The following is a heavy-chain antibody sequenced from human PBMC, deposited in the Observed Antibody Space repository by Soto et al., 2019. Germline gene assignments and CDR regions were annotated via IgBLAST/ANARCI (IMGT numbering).Heavy chain of an antibody. J-gene: IGHJ4*01. CDR3: ARHQEGLYTYGPNAY. D-gene: IGHD3-3*01. CDR1: GYSFSNYW. CDR2: IHPGDSNT. Sequence: GESLNISCRTSGYSFSNYWNGWVRQMPGKGLELRGLIHPGDSNTPHTPSLQQQDTISADKSISPAYQQSSSLKASDTPMYYCARHQEGLYTYGPNAYWG. V-gene: IGHV5-51*01.